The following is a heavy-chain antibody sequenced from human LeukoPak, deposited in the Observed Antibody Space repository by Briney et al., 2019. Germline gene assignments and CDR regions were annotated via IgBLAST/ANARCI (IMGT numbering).Heavy chain of an antibody. V-gene: IGHV3-21*01. D-gene: IGHD3-22*01. CDR3: ARGGTYDSSGYYY. CDR2: ISSSSSYI. CDR1: GFTFSSYS. Sequence: TGGPLRLSCAASGFTFSSYSMNWVRQAPGKGREWVSSISSSSSYIYYADSVKGRFTISRDNAKNSLYLQMNSLRAEDTAVYYCARGGTYDSSGYYYWGQGTLVTVSS. J-gene: IGHJ4*02.